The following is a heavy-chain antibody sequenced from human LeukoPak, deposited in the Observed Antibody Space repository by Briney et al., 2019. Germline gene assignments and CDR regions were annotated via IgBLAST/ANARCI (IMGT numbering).Heavy chain of an antibody. J-gene: IGHJ6*03. Sequence: RPGGSLRLSCEASGFSFPYCMSWVRQAPGKGLEWVSGINWNGGSTGYADSVKGRFTISRDNAKNSLYLQMNSLRAEDTALYYCARVQLVDYYYYSYMDVWGKGTTVTVSS. CDR1: GFSFPYC. V-gene: IGHV3-20*04. CDR2: INWNGGST. D-gene: IGHD6-6*01. CDR3: ARVQLVDYYYYSYMDV.